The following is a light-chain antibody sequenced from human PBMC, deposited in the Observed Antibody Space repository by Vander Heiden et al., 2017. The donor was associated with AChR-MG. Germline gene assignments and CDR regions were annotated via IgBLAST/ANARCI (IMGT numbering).Light chain of an antibody. Sequence: DIQLTQSPYSLSASVGDRVTIACRASGTVSNYLNWYQQKPGKAPKLVIYDASMLQSGVPSRFSGNGSGADFSLTISRLQAEDSATYYCQQRHSAPRTFGQGTKVEIK. CDR1: GTVSNY. V-gene: IGKV1-39*01. CDR2: DAS. J-gene: IGKJ1*01. CDR3: QQRHSAPRT.